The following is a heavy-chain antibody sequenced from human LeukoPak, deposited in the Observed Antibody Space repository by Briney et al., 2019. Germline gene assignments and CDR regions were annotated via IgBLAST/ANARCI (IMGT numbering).Heavy chain of an antibody. CDR3: ARGTAGAGYYMDV. V-gene: IGHV4-39*01. CDR1: GGSITSHY. J-gene: IGHJ6*03. Sequence: SETLSLTCTVSGGSITSHYWSWIRQPPGKGLEWIGSIYYSGSTYYNPSLKSRVTISVDTSKNQFSLKLSSVTAADTAVYYCARGTAGAGYYMDVWGKGTTVTVSS. D-gene: IGHD6-13*01. CDR2: IYYSGST.